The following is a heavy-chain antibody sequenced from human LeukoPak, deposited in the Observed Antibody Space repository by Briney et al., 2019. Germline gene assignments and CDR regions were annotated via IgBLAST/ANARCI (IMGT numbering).Heavy chain of an antibody. D-gene: IGHD6-19*01. J-gene: IGHJ4*02. V-gene: IGHV3-64*01. CDR1: GFTFSSYS. Sequence: PGGSLRLSCAASGFTFSSYSMNWVRQAPGKGLEYVSAISSNGGSTYYANSVKGRFTISRDNSKNTLYLQMGSLRAEDMAVYYCARGYSSGWYYDYWGQGTLVTVSS. CDR2: ISSNGGST. CDR3: ARGYSSGWYYDY.